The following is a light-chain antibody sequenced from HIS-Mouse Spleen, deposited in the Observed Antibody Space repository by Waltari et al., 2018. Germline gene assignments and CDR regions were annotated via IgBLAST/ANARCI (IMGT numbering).Light chain of an antibody. CDR3: QQRSNWPPFT. CDR1: QSVSSY. J-gene: IGKJ3*01. Sequence: EIVLTQSPATLSLSPGERATLSCRASQSVSSYLAWYQQKPGQAPRLLIYDASNRATGIPARFSGSGSGTEFTLTISSLEPEDFAVYYCQQRSNWPPFTFGPGTKVDIK. CDR2: DAS. V-gene: IGKV3-11*01.